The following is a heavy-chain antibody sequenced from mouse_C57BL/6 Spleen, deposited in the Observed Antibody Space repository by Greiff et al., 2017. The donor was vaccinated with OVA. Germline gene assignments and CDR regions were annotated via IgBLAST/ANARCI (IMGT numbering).Heavy chain of an antibody. CDR2: IHPNSGRP. J-gene: IGHJ1*03. CDR3: ARTDGSSYGYIDV. D-gene: IGHD1-1*01. Sequence: QVKLQQPGAELVKPGASVTLSCKASGYTFTSYWMHWVKQRPGQGLEWIGMIHPNSGRPNYNAHFKSKATLTVDKSSSTAYRQLNSLTSEDSAVYYCARTDGSSYGYIDVWGTGTTVTVSS. V-gene: IGHV1-64*01. CDR1: GYTFTSYW.